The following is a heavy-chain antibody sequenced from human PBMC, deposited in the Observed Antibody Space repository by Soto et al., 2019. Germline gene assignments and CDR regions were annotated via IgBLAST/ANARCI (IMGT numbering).Heavy chain of an antibody. Sequence: QVQLVQSGAEVKKPGSSVKVSCKASGGTFSRYAINWVRQAPGQGLEWMGGIIPIFGTANYAQKFQGRVTIAADESTRTAYMELSSLRSEDTAVYYCALGYCTNGVCPASYYYDGMDVWGQGTTVTVSS. CDR3: ALGYCTNGVCPASYYYDGMDV. J-gene: IGHJ6*02. V-gene: IGHV1-69*01. D-gene: IGHD2-8*01. CDR1: GGTFSRYA. CDR2: IIPIFGTA.